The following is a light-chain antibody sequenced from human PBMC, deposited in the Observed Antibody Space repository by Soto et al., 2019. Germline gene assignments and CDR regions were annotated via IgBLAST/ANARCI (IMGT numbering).Light chain of an antibody. CDR3: AAWDDRLSGLV. CDR1: SSNIGSNY. Sequence: QSVLTQPPSASGTPGQRVTISCSGSSSNIGSNYVYWYHQLPGTAPKLVIYRNNQRPSGVPDRISGSKSGTSASLAISGLRSEDEADYDSAAWDDRLSGLVFGRGTKLTAL. J-gene: IGLJ2*01. CDR2: RNN. V-gene: IGLV1-47*01.